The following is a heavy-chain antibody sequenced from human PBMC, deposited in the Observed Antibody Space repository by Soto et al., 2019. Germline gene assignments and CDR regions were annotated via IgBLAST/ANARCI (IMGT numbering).Heavy chain of an antibody. Sequence: QVQLVESGGGVVQPGRSLRLSCAASGFTFSSYGMHWVRQAPGKGLEWVAVISYDGSNKYYADSVKGRFTISRDNSKNTLYLQMNSLRAEDTAVYYCAKDHSSSWSFDYWGPGTLVTVSS. D-gene: IGHD6-13*01. CDR3: AKDHSSSWSFDY. V-gene: IGHV3-30*18. CDR2: ISYDGSNK. CDR1: GFTFSSYG. J-gene: IGHJ4*02.